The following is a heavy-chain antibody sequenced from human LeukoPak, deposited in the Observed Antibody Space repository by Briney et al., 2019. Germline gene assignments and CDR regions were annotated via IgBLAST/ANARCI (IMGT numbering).Heavy chain of an antibody. V-gene: IGHV1-2*02. J-gene: IGHJ4*02. CDR2: INPNSDDT. D-gene: IGHD2-2*01. CDR3: ASGDQHHQLPY. Sequence: EASVKVSCKASGYTFTDYYMHWVRQAPGQGLEWMGWINPNSDDTNYAQKFQGRVTMTRDTSISTAYMELSRLRSDDTAVYYCASGDQHHQLPYWGQGTLVTVSS. CDR1: GYTFTDYY.